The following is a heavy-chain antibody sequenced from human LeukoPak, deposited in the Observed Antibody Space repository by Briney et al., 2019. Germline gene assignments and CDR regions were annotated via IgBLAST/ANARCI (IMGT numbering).Heavy chain of an antibody. CDR1: GYTFTSYG. D-gene: IGHD3-10*01. J-gene: IGHJ5*02. CDR2: ISAYNGNT. CDR3: ARGGMSGSYVPDNWFDP. Sequence: GASVKVSCKASGYTFTSYGISWVRQAPGQGLEWMGWISAYNGNTNYAQKLQGRVTMTTDTSTSTAYMELSSLRSEDTAVYYCARGGMSGSYVPDNWFDPWGQGTLVTVSS. V-gene: IGHV1-18*01.